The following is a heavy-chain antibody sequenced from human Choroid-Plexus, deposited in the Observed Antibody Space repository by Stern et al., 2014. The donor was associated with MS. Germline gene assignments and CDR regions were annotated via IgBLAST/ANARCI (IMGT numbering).Heavy chain of an antibody. CDR3: VRVSGSSGSDF. D-gene: IGHD6-19*01. J-gene: IGHJ4*02. V-gene: IGHV3-72*01. CDR2: IRNKAKSYTT. CDR1: GFTLSDHY. Sequence: EVQLVESGGGLVQPGGSLRLSCVASGFTLSDHYMDWVRQAPGQGLEWVGRIRNKAKSYTTQYAASVKGRFVISRDESKNSLYLQMNSLKSEDTAVYYCVRVSGSSGSDFWGQGTLVSVSS.